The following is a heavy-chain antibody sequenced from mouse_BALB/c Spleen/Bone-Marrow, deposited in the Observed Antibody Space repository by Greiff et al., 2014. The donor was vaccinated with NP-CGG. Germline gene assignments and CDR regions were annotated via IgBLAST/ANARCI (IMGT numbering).Heavy chain of an antibody. CDR1: GFAFSSYD. V-gene: IGHV5-9*02. CDR3: ARHPYYGNYPAWFAY. CDR2: ISSGGSYT. Sequence: VQLKESGGGLVKPGGSLKLSCAASGFAFSSYDMSWVRQTPEKRLEWVATISSGGSYTYYPDSVKGRFTISRDNARNTLYLQMSRLRSEDTALYYCARHPYYGNYPAWFAYWGQGTLVTVSA. D-gene: IGHD2-10*01. J-gene: IGHJ3*01.